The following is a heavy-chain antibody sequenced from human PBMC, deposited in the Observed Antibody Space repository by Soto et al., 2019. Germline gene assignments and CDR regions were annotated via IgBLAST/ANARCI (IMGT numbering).Heavy chain of an antibody. Sequence: EVQLVESGGGLVQPGGSLRLSCAASGFTFSSYWMYWVRQAPGKGLEWVSHMNNDGSYTIYAESVKGRFTFSRDKAKNTLYLQMNSQRAEDTAVYYCVRGGYMHACDIWGQGTMVTVSS. CDR2: MNNDGSYT. V-gene: IGHV3-74*01. J-gene: IGHJ3*02. CDR1: GFTFSSYW. CDR3: VRGGYMHACDI. D-gene: IGHD6-13*01.